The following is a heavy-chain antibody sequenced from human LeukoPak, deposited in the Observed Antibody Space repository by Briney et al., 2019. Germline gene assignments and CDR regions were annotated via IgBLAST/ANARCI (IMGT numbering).Heavy chain of an antibody. J-gene: IGHJ4*02. D-gene: IGHD2-21*02. V-gene: IGHV3-53*01. CDR2: IYSGGST. Sequence: GGSLRLSCAASGFTVSSNYMSWVRQAPGKGLEWVSVIYSGGSTYYADSVKGRFTISRDNSKNTLYLQMNSLRAEDTAVYYCAKDPGIVVVTAIRADWGQGTLVTVSS. CDR3: AKDPGIVVVTAIRAD. CDR1: GFTVSSNY.